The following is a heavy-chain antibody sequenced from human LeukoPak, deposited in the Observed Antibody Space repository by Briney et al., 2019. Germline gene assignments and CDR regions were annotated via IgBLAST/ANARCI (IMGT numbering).Heavy chain of an antibody. Sequence: GASVKVSCKASGYTFTGYYIHWVRQAPGQGLESMGRINPNTGGTDYAQKFQGRVTMTRDTSITTAYMELSRLTSDDTAIYYCAKVPPSITAAGNWLGPWGQGALVTVSS. CDR1: GYTFTGYY. CDR3: AKVPPSITAAGNWLGP. V-gene: IGHV1-2*06. CDR2: INPNTGGT. J-gene: IGHJ5*02. D-gene: IGHD6-13*01.